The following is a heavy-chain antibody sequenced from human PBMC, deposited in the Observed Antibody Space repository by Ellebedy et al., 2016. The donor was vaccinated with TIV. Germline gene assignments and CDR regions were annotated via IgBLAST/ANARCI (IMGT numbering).Heavy chain of an antibody. V-gene: IGHV3-21*06. CDR1: GFTFSNYN. J-gene: IGHJ4*02. CDR3: TRDVGYVAGTGGY. CDR2: IRSTGSDK. D-gene: IGHD6-19*01. Sequence: GESLKISCVASGFTFSNYNMNWVRQSPGKGLEWVSSIRSTGSDKYYAESVEGRFAISRDNAQNTLFLQMNSLRAEDTAVYYCTRDVGYVAGTGGYWGQGTLVTVSS.